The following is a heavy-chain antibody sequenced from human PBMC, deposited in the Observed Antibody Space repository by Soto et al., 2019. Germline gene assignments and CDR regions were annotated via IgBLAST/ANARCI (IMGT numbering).Heavy chain of an antibody. CDR3: ANRAVAEFFQH. CDR1: GFSLSTSAVG. J-gene: IGHJ1*01. V-gene: IGHV2-5*02. CDR2: IYWDDDK. D-gene: IGHD6-19*01. Sequence: SGPTLVNPTQTLTLTCTFSGFSLSTSAVGVGWIRQPPGKALEWLALIYWDDDKRYSPSLKSRLTITKDTSKNQVVLIMTNMDPADTGTYYCANRAVAEFFQHWGQGTLVTVSS.